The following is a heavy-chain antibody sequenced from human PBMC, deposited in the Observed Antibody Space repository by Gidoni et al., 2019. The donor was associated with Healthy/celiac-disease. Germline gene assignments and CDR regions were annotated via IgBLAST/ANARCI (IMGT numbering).Heavy chain of an antibody. CDR2: ISGSGGST. CDR3: AKDLQCSGGSCYSGGFDY. Sequence: EVQLLESGGGLVQPGGSLRLSCAASGFTFRSYAMSWVRQAPGKGLEWVSAISGSGGSTYYADSVKGRFTISIDNSKNTLYLQMNSLRAEDTAVYYCAKDLQCSGGSCYSGGFDYWGQGTLVTVSS. V-gene: IGHV3-23*01. J-gene: IGHJ4*02. D-gene: IGHD2-15*01. CDR1: GFTFRSYA.